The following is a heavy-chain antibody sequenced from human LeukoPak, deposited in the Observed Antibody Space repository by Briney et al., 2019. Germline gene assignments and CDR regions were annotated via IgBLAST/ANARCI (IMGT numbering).Heavy chain of an antibody. CDR3: ARVNNWEFYY. V-gene: IGHV3-7*05. CDR1: GSTSSYYW. Sequence: PGGSLSRVCAASGSTSSYYWMTWVRQAPGKGLEWVAKIKQDGSEKYYVDSVEGRFTISRDNARNSLYLQVDSLRVEDTAVYYCARVNNWEFYYSGQGALLTVSS. J-gene: IGHJ4*02. D-gene: IGHD1-1*01. CDR2: IKQDGSEK.